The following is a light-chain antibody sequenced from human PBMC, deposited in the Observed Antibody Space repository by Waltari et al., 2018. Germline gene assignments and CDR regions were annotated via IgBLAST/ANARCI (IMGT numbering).Light chain of an antibody. CDR1: HDINNC. CDR2: DAS. Sequence: DIQMTQSPSSLSASVGDPVTITCQASHDINNCLSWYQQKPGQAPNLLIYDASHLQTGVPSRFTGSGSGTDFTLTISSVQPEDIGTYYCQRYDDLPISFGQGTRVDIK. J-gene: IGKJ5*01. CDR3: QRYDDLPIS. V-gene: IGKV1-33*01.